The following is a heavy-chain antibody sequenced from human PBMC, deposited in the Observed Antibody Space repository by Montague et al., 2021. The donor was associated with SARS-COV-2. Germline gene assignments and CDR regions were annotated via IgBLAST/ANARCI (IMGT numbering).Heavy chain of an antibody. V-gene: IGHV4-39*02. CDR3: AGGMIRGVTTPFDY. CDR2: IYYSGTT. Sequence: SETRSLTCSVSSGSIISSGYYWGWIRQPPGKELEWIGNIYYSGTTYYNPSLQSRGTISVDTSKNHLSLRLSSVTAADTAVYFCAGGMIRGVTTPFDYWGQGSQVTVSS. D-gene: IGHD3-10*01. CDR1: SGSIISSGYY. J-gene: IGHJ4*02.